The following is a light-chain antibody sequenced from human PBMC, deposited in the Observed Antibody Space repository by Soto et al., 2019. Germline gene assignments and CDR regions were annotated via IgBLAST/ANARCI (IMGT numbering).Light chain of an antibody. CDR2: LNSDGSH. J-gene: IGLJ2*01. CDR3: QTWGTGIHGV. Sequence: QPVLTQSPSASASLGASVKLTCTLSSGHSSYAIAWHQQQLEKGPRFLMKLNSDGSHTKGDGIPDRFSGSSSGAERYLTISSLQSEDEADYYCQTWGTGIHGVFGGGTKLTVL. CDR1: SGHSSYA. V-gene: IGLV4-69*01.